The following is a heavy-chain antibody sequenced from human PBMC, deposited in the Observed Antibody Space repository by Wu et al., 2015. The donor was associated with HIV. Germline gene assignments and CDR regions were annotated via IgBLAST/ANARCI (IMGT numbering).Heavy chain of an antibody. CDR3: ARDYYDVLTTFSHYFFDL. V-gene: IGHV1-2*02. D-gene: IGHD3-9*01. J-gene: IGHJ4*02. Sequence: SGASVKVSCKASGYTFTGYYMHWLRQAPGQGLEWMGWTNPNSGGTKYAQKFQGRVTLTRDTSITTAYMEMSGLRSDDTAVYYCARDYYDVLTTFSHYFFDLWGQGTLVTVSS. CDR2: TNPNSGGT. CDR1: GYTFTGYY.